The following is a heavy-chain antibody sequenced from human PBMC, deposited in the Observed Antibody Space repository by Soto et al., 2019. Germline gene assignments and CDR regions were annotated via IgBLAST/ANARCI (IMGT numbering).Heavy chain of an antibody. CDR1: GFTFSSYS. CDR2: ISSSSSYI. V-gene: IGHV3-21*01. J-gene: IGHJ3*02. Sequence: GGSLRLSCAGSGFTFSSYSMNCVRQAPGKGLEWVSSISSSSSYIYYADSVKGRFTISRDNAKNSLYLQMNSLRAEDTAVYYCARAADPDAFDIWGQGTMVTVSS. CDR3: ARAADPDAFDI.